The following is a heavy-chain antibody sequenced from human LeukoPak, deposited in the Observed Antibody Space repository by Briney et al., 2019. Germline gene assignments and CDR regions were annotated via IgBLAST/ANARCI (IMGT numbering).Heavy chain of an antibody. CDR3: ARQMTTVTTSPLGY. D-gene: IGHD4-17*01. Sequence: GASVKVSCKASGYTFTGYYMHWVRQAPGQGLEWMARINPNSGGTNYAQKFQGRVTMTRDTSISTAYMELSRLRSDDTAVYYCARQMTTVTTSPLGYWGQGTLVTVSS. CDR2: INPNSGGT. J-gene: IGHJ4*02. V-gene: IGHV1-2*06. CDR1: GYTFTGYY.